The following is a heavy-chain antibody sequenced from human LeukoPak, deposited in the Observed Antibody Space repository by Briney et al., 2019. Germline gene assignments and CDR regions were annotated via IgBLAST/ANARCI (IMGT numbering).Heavy chain of an antibody. Sequence: HRASVKVSCKASGDTLKSNAVNWVRQAPGQGLEWMGGMIPTFGTIIYAPKFQGRVTINTDDSTSTGYMELTRLKSDDTAVYYCATLAYSGFGPRSVSDYWGQGTLVIVSS. CDR2: MIPTFGTI. D-gene: IGHD5-12*01. CDR3: ATLAYSGFGPRSVSDY. V-gene: IGHV1-69*05. CDR1: GDTLKSNA. J-gene: IGHJ4*02.